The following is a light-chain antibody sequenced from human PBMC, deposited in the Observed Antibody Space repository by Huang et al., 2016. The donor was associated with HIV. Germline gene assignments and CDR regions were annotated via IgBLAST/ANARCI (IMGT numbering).Light chain of an antibody. Sequence: EIVLTQSPGTLSLSPGERAPLSCRASQSVSSRNLAWYQQKPGQAPRLLIYGASDRATGIPDRFSGSGSGTDFTLTISRLEPEDLAVYYCQQYGTSRIFTFGPGTRVDIK. J-gene: IGKJ3*01. CDR3: QQYGTSRIFT. V-gene: IGKV3-20*01. CDR1: QSVSSRN. CDR2: GAS.